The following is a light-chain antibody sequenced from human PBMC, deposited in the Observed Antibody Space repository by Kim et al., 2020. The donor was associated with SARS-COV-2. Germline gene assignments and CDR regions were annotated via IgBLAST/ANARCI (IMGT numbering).Light chain of an antibody. CDR2: GAS. CDR1: WSVSSGN. V-gene: IGKV3-20*01. Sequence: EERATLPCRAGWSVSSGNVAMIQQKPGQDPRHLIYGASSRATCIPGRFSGSGSGKDFTLTNSRLEPEDYAIYYWQQYGSSPFTFGPGTKVDIK. CDR3: QQYGSSPFT. J-gene: IGKJ3*01.